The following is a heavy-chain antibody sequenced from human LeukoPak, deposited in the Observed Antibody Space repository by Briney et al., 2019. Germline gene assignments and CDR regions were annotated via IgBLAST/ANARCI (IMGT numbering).Heavy chain of an antibody. J-gene: IGHJ4*02. CDR1: GGSVSSGSYY. CDR3: ARRRAAAGTPPIFDY. CDR2: IYYSGTT. D-gene: IGHD6-13*01. Sequence: SETLSLTCTVSGGSVSSGSYYWSWIRQPPGKGLEWIGYIYYSGTTNYNPSLKSRVTISVDTSKNQSSLKLSSVTAADTAMYYCARRRAAAGTPPIFDYWGQGTLVTVSS. V-gene: IGHV4-61*01.